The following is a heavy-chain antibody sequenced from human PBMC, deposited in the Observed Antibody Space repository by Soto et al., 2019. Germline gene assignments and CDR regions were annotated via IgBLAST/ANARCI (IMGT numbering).Heavy chain of an antibody. CDR3: AIQSRDYDSSIYFDY. D-gene: IGHD3-22*01. CDR2: ISSSSSYI. Sequence: GGSLRLSCAASGFTFSSYSMNRVRQAPGKGLEWVSSISSSSSYIYYADSVKGRFTISRDNAKNSLYLQMNSLRAEDTAVYYCAIQSRDYDSSIYFDYWGQGTLVTVSS. J-gene: IGHJ4*02. CDR1: GFTFSSYS. V-gene: IGHV3-21*01.